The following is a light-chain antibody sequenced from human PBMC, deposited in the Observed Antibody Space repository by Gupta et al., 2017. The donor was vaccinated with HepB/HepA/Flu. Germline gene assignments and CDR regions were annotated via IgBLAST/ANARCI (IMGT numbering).Light chain of an antibody. Sequence: QPALTQPASVSGSPGQAITISCTGTSSDVGAYNYVSWYQQHPGKAPKLMIYDVTSRPSGVSNRFSGSKSGNTASLTISGLQAEDEADYYCSSYTSSYTLVFGTGTKVTVL. CDR2: DVT. CDR1: SSDVGAYNY. J-gene: IGLJ1*01. V-gene: IGLV2-14*01. CDR3: SSYTSSYTLV.